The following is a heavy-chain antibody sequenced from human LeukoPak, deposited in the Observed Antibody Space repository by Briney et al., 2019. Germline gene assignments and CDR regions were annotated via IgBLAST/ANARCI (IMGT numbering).Heavy chain of an antibody. CDR2: IYYSGSS. J-gene: IGHJ4*02. CDR3: ARHLSGSAMMHYFDY. Sequence: SETLSLTCNVSGASISSGRNYWGWIRQSPGKGLEWIASIYYSGSSSYNPSLQGRVSISVDTSKNHISLKLFSLTAADTALYYCARHLSGSAMMHYFDYWGQGNLVTVSS. CDR1: GASISSGRNY. V-gene: IGHV4-39*01. D-gene: IGHD5-18*01.